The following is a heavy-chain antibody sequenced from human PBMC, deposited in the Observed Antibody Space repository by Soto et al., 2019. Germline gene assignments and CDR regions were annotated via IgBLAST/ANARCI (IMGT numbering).Heavy chain of an antibody. CDR3: ARDRDIAALDY. CDR2: IKQDGSEK. J-gene: IGHJ4*02. Sequence: GGSLRLSCAASGFTFSSYWMSWVRQAPGKGLEWVANIKQDGSEKYYVDSVKGRFTISRDNAKSSLYLQMNSLRAEDTAVYYCARDRDIAALDYWGQGTLVTVSS. D-gene: IGHD6-6*01. CDR1: GFTFSSYW. V-gene: IGHV3-7*03.